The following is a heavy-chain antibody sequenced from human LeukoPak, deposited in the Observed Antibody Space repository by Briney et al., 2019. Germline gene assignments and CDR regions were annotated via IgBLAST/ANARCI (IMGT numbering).Heavy chain of an antibody. J-gene: IGHJ1*01. V-gene: IGHV3-23*01. D-gene: IGHD3-22*01. CDR3: AKEEGYYYDSGGYYVEYFQH. CDR1: GFTFTGYA. CDR2: KSASWSIK. Sequence: SLRLSCTASGFTFTGYAVNWVRQAPGKGLEWVSPKSASWSIKFYADSVKGRFTFSRDNSKNTLYLQMNSLRAEDTAVYYCAKEEGYYYDSGGYYVEYFQHWGQGTLVTVSS.